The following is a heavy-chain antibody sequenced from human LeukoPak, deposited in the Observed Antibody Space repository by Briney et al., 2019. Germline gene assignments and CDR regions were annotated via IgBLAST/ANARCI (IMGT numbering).Heavy chain of an antibody. J-gene: IGHJ4*02. Sequence: TGGSLRLSCEASGFIFSTSWMSWVRQAPGKGLEWVANINQDGSEIYYVDSVKGRFTISRDNAKNSVCLQMNSLRADDTAVYYCARGGQWTVDWGQGTQVTVSS. V-gene: IGHV3-7*04. CDR1: GFIFSTSW. CDR3: ARGGQWTVD. CDR2: INQDGSEI. D-gene: IGHD3/OR15-3a*01.